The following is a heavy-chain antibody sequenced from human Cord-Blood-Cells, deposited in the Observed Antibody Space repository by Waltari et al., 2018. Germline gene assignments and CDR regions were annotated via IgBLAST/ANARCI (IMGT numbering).Heavy chain of an antibody. Sequence: EVQLVESGGGLVQPGGSLGLSCAASGFTFSSDDMHWVRQATGKGLEWVSAIGTAGDTYYPGSVKGRFTISRENAKNSLYLQMNSLRAGDTAVYYCARSLAAGNRLGPYYYGMDVWGQGTTVTVSS. CDR2: IGTAGDT. CDR3: ARSLAAGNRLGPYYYGMDV. V-gene: IGHV3-13*01. J-gene: IGHJ6*02. CDR1: GFTFSSDD. D-gene: IGHD6-13*01.